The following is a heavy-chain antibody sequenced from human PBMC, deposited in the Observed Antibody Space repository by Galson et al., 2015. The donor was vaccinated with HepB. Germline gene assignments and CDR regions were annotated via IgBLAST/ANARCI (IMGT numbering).Heavy chain of an antibody. J-gene: IGHJ3*02. CDR3: TREWVGHPDI. V-gene: IGHV3-66*01. CDR2: IYSGGST. CDR1: GFTVNTHY. Sequence: SLRLSCAASGFTVNTHYMSWVRQPPGKGLEWVSLIYSGGSTYYADSVKGRFPISRDNSKNTLYLQMNTLRAEDTAVYYCTREWVGHPDIWGQGTMVTVSS. D-gene: IGHD1-26*01.